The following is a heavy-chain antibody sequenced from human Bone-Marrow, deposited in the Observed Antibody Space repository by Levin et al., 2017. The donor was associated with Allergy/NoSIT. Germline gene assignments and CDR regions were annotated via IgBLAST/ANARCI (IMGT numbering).Heavy chain of an antibody. Sequence: GESLKISCVASGFTFRHYTMNWVRQAPGKGLEWVSCITSSGDSTYYADSVKGRFTISRDNAKNSLYLHLNRLRDEDTAMYYCARDPARGYYDSSGYSGDHWGQGTLVTVSS. D-gene: IGHD3-22*01. J-gene: IGHJ4*02. V-gene: IGHV3-48*02. CDR3: ARDPARGYYDSSGYSGDH. CDR1: GFTFRHYT. CDR2: ITSSGDST.